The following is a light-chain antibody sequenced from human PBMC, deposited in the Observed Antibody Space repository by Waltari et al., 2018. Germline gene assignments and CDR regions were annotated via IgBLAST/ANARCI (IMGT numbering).Light chain of an antibody. Sequence: QSLLTQPPSVSGAPGQRVTLSRTGSSSNFAHLDVHCYHQLPGQAPKLLIFASNNRPSGVPDRFSGSKSGTSASLAITGLQPEDEGDYYCQSYDNRLSYVFGSGTKVTVL. CDR1: SSNFAHLD. V-gene: IGLV1-40*01. CDR2: ASN. J-gene: IGLJ1*01. CDR3: QSYDNRLSYV.